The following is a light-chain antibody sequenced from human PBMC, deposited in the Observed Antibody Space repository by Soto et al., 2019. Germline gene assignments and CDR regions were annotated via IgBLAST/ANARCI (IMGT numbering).Light chain of an antibody. J-gene: IGKJ4*01. CDR2: DAS. CDR1: QSVSSY. V-gene: IGKV3-20*01. CDR3: QQYGSSPLT. Sequence: EIVLTQSPATLSLSPWEIATLSCRASQSVSSYLAWYQQKPGQAPRLPIYDASNRATGIPARFSGSGSGTDFTLTISRLEPEDFVVYYCQQYGSSPLTFGGGTKVDIK.